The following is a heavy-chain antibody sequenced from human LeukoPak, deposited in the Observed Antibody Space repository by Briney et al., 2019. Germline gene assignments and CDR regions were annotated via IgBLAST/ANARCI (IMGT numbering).Heavy chain of an antibody. CDR2: IYSDNT. Sequence: GGFLRLSCTVSGFTVSSNSMSWVRQAPGKGLEWVSFIYSDNTHYSDSVKGRFTISRDNSKNTLYLQVNSLRAEDTAVYYCARRAGAYSHPYDYWGQGTLVTVSS. CDR1: GFTVSSNS. V-gene: IGHV3-53*01. D-gene: IGHD4/OR15-4a*01. CDR3: ARRAGAYSHPYDY. J-gene: IGHJ4*02.